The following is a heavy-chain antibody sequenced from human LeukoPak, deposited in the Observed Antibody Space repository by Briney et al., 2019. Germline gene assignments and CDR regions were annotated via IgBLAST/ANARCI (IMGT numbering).Heavy chain of an antibody. CDR3: ARHPSVGVLQKYSSSWYNWFDP. Sequence: GESLKISCKGSGYSFTSFWIGWVRQMPGKGLEWMGIIYPGDSDTRYSPSFQGQVTISADKSISTAYLPWSSLKASDTAMYYCARHPSVGVLQKYSSSWYNWFDPWGQGTLVTVSS. CDR1: GYSFTSFW. J-gene: IGHJ5*02. V-gene: IGHV5-51*01. CDR2: IYPGDSDT. D-gene: IGHD6-13*01.